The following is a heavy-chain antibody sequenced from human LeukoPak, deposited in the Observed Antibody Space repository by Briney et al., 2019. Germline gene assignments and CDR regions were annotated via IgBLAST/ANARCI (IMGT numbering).Heavy chain of an antibody. V-gene: IGHV3-21*01. CDR3: ARDSRGNYDFWSGPPLDY. CDR2: ISSSSSYI. Sequence: GGSLRLSCAASGFTFSSYSMNWVRQAPGKGLEWVSSISSSSSYIYYADSVKGRFTISRDNAKNSLYLQMNSLRAEDTAVYYCARDSRGNYDFWSGPPLDYWGQGTLVTVSS. J-gene: IGHJ4*02. CDR1: GFTFSSYS. D-gene: IGHD3-3*01.